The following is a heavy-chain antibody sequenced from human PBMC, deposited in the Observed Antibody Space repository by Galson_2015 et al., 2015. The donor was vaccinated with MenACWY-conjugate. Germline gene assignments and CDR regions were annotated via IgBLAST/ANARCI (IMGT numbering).Heavy chain of an antibody. D-gene: IGHD5-12*01. CDR1: GFTFSNDW. Sequence: SLRLSCAVSGFTFSNDWMHWVRQAPGKGLVWVSRINNDGSGTYYADSAKGRFTISRDNAKNTLYLEMNSLRSEDTAVYYCAKGGTGYGNFEHWGQGTLVTVSS. CDR2: INNDGSGT. CDR3: AKGGTGYGNFEH. V-gene: IGHV3-74*01. J-gene: IGHJ4*02.